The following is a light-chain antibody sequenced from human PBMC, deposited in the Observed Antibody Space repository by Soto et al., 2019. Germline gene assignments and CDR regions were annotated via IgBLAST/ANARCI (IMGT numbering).Light chain of an antibody. Sequence: QSVLTQPASVSGSPGQSITISCTGTSSDIGGYNYVSWYQHHPGKAPKLMIYQVSNRLSGVSNRFSGSKSGNTASLTISGLPAEDVAVYHFSSYTSRTTFVIFGGGTKLTVL. V-gene: IGLV2-14*01. CDR1: SSDIGGYNY. J-gene: IGLJ2*01. CDR3: SSYTSRTTFVI. CDR2: QVS.